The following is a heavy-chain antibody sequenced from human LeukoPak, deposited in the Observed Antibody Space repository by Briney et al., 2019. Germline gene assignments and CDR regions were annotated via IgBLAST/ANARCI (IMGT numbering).Heavy chain of an antibody. J-gene: IGHJ6*02. V-gene: IGHV3-49*03. CDR3: TRDRGIDDILTGYSYYYYYYGMDV. D-gene: IGHD3-9*01. Sequence: GSLRLSCTASGFTFGDYAMSWFRQAPGKGLEWVGFIRSKAYGGTTEYAASVKGRFTISRDDSKSIAYLQMNSLKTKDTAVYYCTRDRGIDDILTGYSYYYYYYGMDVWGQGTTVTVSS. CDR1: GFTFGDYA. CDR2: IRSKAYGGTT.